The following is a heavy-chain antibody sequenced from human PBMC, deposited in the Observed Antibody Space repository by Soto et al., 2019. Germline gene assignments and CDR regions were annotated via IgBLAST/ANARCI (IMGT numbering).Heavy chain of an antibody. J-gene: IGHJ6*02. CDR3: ASSAYCGGDCYQDLPYYGMDV. CDR1: CGSISSSSYY. D-gene: IGHD2-21*02. Sequence: SSETLSLTCTVSCGSISSSSYYWGWIRQPPGKGLEWIGSIYYSGSTYYNPSLKSRVTISVDTSKNQFSLKLSSVTAADTAVYYCASSAYCGGDCYQDLPYYGMDVWGQGTTVTVSS. CDR2: IYYSGST. V-gene: IGHV4-39*01.